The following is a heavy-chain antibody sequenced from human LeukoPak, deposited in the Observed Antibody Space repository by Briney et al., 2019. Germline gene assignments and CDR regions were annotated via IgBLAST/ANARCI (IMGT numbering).Heavy chain of an antibody. J-gene: IGHJ4*02. D-gene: IGHD5-18*01. CDR2: INPSGGST. CDR1: GDTFTSYY. V-gene: IGHV1-46*01. CDR3: ARDLTDTAMVNGLDY. Sequence: GASVKVSCKASGDTFTSYYMHWVRQAPGQGLEWMGIINPSGGSTSYAQKFQGRVTMTRDTSTSTVYMELSSLRSEDTAVYYCARDLTDTAMVNGLDYWGQGTLVTVSS.